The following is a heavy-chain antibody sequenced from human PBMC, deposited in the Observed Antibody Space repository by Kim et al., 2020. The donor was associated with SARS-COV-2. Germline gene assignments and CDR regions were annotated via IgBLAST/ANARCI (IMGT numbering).Heavy chain of an antibody. CDR1: GGSISSSNW. CDR2: IHHSGST. Sequence: SETLSLTCAVSGGSISSSNWWSWVRQPPGKGLEWIGEIHHSGSTNYNPSPKSRVTISVDKSKNQLSLKLNCVTAADTAVYYCARLLWFGESWFDPGGQGTLVTVSS. CDR3: ARLLWFGESWFDP. J-gene: IGHJ5*02. D-gene: IGHD3-10*01. V-gene: IGHV4-4*02.